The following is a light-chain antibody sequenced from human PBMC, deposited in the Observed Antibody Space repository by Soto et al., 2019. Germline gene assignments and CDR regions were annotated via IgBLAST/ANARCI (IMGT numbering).Light chain of an antibody. Sequence: DIQMTQSPSTLSASVVDIVTITCRASQSISTWLAWYQQKPGEAPKLLIYKASSLESGVPSSFSVCGSGTEFTLAISSLQPDDFAPYFCQQYSNYSWTFGQGTMVE. CDR2: KAS. V-gene: IGKV1-5*03. J-gene: IGKJ1*01. CDR1: QSISTW. CDR3: QQYSNYSWT.